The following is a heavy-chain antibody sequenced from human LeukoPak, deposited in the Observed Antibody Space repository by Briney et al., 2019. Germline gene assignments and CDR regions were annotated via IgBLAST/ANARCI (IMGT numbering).Heavy chain of an antibody. D-gene: IGHD2-15*01. V-gene: IGHV3-23*01. J-gene: IGHJ3*02. Sequence: PGGSLRLSCAASEFTFSSYWMSWVRQAPGKGLEWVSGISGGGGGTYYADSVKGRFSISRDNSKNTLYLQMNSLRAEDTAVFYCARRYCSGDRCYWVNGAFDIWGQGTMDIVSS. CDR2: ISGGGGGT. CDR3: ARRYCSGDRCYWVNGAFDI. CDR1: EFTFSSYW.